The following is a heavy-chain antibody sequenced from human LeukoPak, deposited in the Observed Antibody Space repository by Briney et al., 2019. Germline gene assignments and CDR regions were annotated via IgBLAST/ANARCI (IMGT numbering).Heavy chain of an antibody. CDR2: ISYDGSNI. J-gene: IGHJ4*02. Sequence: GRSLRLSCAASGFTFSIYGMHWVRQAPGKGLEWVAIISYDGSNIYYADSVKGRFTISRDNSKNTLYLQMNSLRPEDTAVYYCAKKFPGAVTYGPDYWGQGTLVTVSS. V-gene: IGHV3-30*18. CDR3: AKKFPGAVTYGPDY. D-gene: IGHD4-17*01. CDR1: GFTFSIYG.